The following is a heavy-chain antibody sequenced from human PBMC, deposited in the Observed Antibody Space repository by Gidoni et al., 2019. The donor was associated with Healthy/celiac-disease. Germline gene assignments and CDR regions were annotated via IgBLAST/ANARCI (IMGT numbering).Heavy chain of an antibody. CDR1: GFTFSSYA. CDR3: ARARLRYSSSWYFDY. Sequence: QVQLVESGGGVVQPGRSLRLSCAASGFTFSSYAMHWVRQAPGKGLEWVAVISYDGSNKYYADSVKGRFTISRDNSKNTLYLQMNSLRAEDTAVYYCARARLRYSSSWYFDYWGQGTLVTVSS. V-gene: IGHV3-30-3*01. D-gene: IGHD6-13*01. CDR2: ISYDGSNK. J-gene: IGHJ4*02.